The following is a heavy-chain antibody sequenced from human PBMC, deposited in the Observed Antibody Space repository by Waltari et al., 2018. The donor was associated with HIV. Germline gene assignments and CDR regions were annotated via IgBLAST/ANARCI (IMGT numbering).Heavy chain of an antibody. CDR3: AKAVGDTSGRYWGGDV. J-gene: IGHJ6*02. V-gene: IGHV3-48*03. Sequence: EVQLVESGGGLVQPGGSLRLSCAGSGFTFSNYEMTWVRKAPGKGLVWISYISAGGTKDYADTVKGRFSISRDNAKNSLYLQMNSLRAEDTAVYYCAKAVGDTSGRYWGGDVWGQGTTVTVSS. D-gene: IGHD6-19*01. CDR1: GFTFSNYE. CDR2: ISAGGTK.